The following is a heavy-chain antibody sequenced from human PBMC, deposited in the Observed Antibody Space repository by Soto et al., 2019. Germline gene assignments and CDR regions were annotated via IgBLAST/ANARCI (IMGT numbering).Heavy chain of an antibody. CDR2: ISAYNGNT. D-gene: IGHD3-16*02. CDR3: ARAGLRLGELSQDN. CDR1: GYTFTSYG. V-gene: IGHV1-18*01. J-gene: IGHJ4*02. Sequence: ASVKVYCKASGYTFTSYGISWVRQAPGQGLEWMGWISAYNGNTNYAQKLQGRVTMTTDTSTSTAYMELRSLRSDDTAVYYCARAGLRLGELSQDNWGQGTRVTVPQ.